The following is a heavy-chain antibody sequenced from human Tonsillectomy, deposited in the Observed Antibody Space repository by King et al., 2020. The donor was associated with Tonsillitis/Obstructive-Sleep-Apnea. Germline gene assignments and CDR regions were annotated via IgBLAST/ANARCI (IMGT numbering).Heavy chain of an antibody. V-gene: IGHV3-48*03. CDR3: ARAFYDGGMDV. Sequence: VQLVESGGGLVQPGGSLRLSCAASGFTFSYYEMNWVRQAPGKGLECVSYISSSGNTIYYADSVKGRFTNSRDNAKNSLFLQMNSLRAEDTAVYYCARAFYDGGMDVWGQGTTVTVSS. CDR2: ISSSGNTI. J-gene: IGHJ6*02. CDR1: GFTFSYYE. D-gene: IGHD3-16*01.